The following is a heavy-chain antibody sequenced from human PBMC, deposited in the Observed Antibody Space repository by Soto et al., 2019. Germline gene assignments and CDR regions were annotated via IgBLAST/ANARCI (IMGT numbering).Heavy chain of an antibody. J-gene: IGHJ4*02. CDR3: GHSGQLERPLVY. Sequence: QITLKESSPTLVKPTQTLTLTCTFSGFSLSTSGVHVDWIRQPPGKALEWLALIYWDDDKRYSSSLKSRLTITKDSSENQVVLTMTNMDPVDIGTYFCGHSGQLERPLVYWGQGTLVTVSS. V-gene: IGHV2-5*02. CDR1: GFSLSTSGVH. CDR2: IYWDDDK. D-gene: IGHD1-1*01.